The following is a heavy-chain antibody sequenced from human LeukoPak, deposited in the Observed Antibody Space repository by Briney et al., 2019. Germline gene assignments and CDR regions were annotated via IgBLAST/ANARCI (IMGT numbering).Heavy chain of an antibody. CDR1: GFTFSSYA. CDR3: ARDIVATIQPI. D-gene: IGHD5-12*01. CDR2: ISGSGDTT. J-gene: IGHJ4*02. Sequence: GGSLRLSCAASGFTFSSYAMNWVRQAPGKGLEWVSFISGSGDTTYYADSVKGRFTISRDSSKNTLYLQMNSLRAEDTAVYYCARDIVATIQPIWGQGTLVTVSS. V-gene: IGHV3-23*01.